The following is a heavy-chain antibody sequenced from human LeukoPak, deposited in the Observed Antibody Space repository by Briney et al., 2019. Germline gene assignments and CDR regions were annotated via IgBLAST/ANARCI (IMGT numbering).Heavy chain of an antibody. CDR1: GFTFSSYW. Sequence: PGGSLRLSCAASGFTFSSYWMHWVRQAPGKGLVWVSRINSDGSSTRYADSVKGRFTISRDNAKNTLYLQMNSLRAEDTAVYYCATWYYYDSSAYYLSYWGQGTLVTVSS. CDR3: ATWYYYDSSAYYLSY. CDR2: INSDGSST. V-gene: IGHV3-74*01. D-gene: IGHD3-22*01. J-gene: IGHJ4*02.